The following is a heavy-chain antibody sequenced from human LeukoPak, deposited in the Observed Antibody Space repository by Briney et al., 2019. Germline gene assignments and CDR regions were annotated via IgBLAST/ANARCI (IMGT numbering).Heavy chain of an antibody. V-gene: IGHV1-18*01. Sequence: ASVKVSCKASGYTFTSYGISRVRQAPGQGLEWMGWISAYNGNTNCAQKLQGRVTMTTDTSTSTAYMELRSLRSDDTAVYYCARDLGHYYDSSGYLGYWGQGTLVTVSS. J-gene: IGHJ4*02. CDR3: ARDLGHYYDSSGYLGY. CDR1: GYTFTSYG. CDR2: ISAYNGNT. D-gene: IGHD3-22*01.